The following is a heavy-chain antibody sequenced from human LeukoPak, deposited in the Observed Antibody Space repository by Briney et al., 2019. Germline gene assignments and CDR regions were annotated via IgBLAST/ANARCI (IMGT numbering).Heavy chain of an antibody. CDR2: ISSSGSTI. J-gene: IGHJ4*02. CDR3: ARKIAAAGTSSFDY. D-gene: IGHD6-13*01. V-gene: IGHV3-11*01. Sequence: PGGSLRLSCAASGFTFSDYYISWIRQAPGKGLEWVSYISSSGSTIYYADSVKGRFTISRDNAKNSLYLQMNSLRAEDTAVYYCARKIAAAGTSSFDYWGQGTLVTVSS. CDR1: GFTFSDYY.